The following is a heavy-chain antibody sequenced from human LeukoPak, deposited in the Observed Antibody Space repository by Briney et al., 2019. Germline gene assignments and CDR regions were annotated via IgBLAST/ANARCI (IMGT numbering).Heavy chain of an antibody. CDR3: ARDGNDILTGIVY. J-gene: IGHJ4*02. D-gene: IGHD3-9*01. V-gene: IGHV3-7*01. Sequence: GGSLRLSCAASGFTFSSYWMSWVRQAPGKGLEWVANIKQDGSEKYYVDSVKGRFTISRDNAKNSLYLQMNSLRAEDTAVYYCARDGNDILTGIVYWGQGTLVTVSS. CDR1: GFTFSSYW. CDR2: IKQDGSEK.